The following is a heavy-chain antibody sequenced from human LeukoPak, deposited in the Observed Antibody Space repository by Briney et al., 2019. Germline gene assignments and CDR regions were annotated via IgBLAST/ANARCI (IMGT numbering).Heavy chain of an antibody. J-gene: IGHJ4*02. D-gene: IGHD2-2*01. CDR3: ARHLPVPAAWYYFDY. CDR1: GYSISSGYY. Sequence: SETLSLTCAASGYSISSGYYWGWIRQPPGKGLEWIGSIYHSGSTYYNPSLKSRVTISVDTSKNRFSLKLSSVTAADTAVYYCARHLPVPAAWYYFDYWGQGTLVTVSS. V-gene: IGHV4-38-2*01. CDR2: IYHSGST.